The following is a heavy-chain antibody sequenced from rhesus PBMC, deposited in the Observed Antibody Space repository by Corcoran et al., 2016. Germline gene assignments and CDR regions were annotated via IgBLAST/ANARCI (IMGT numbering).Heavy chain of an antibody. CDR3: ARLVGGSRYYFDY. CDR2: ISGSSGST. D-gene: IGHD3-16*01. V-gene: IGHV4-99*01. J-gene: IGHJ4*01. CDR1: GYSISSGYY. Sequence: QVQLQESGPGLVKPSETLSLTCAVSGYSISSGYYWGWNRQPPGKGLEYIGYISGSSGSTSYNPSLRSRVTITKDTSKNQFSLKLSSVTAADTAVYYCARLVGGSRYYFDYWGQGVLVTVSS.